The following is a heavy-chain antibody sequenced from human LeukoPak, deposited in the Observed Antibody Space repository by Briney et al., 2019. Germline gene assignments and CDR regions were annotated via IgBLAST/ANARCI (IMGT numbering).Heavy chain of an antibody. CDR3: ARGPAYGGRTDYLDY. CDR2: IKQGGGER. CDR1: GFTFSSHW. Sequence: AGGPLRLSCAASGFTFSSHWMNWVRQAPGKGLEWVANIKQGGGERNYVDSAKGRFTISRDDAKNSLYLQMNSLRAEDTAIYYCARGPAYGGRTDYLDYWGQGTLVTVSS. V-gene: IGHV3-7*03. D-gene: IGHD4-23*01. J-gene: IGHJ4*02.